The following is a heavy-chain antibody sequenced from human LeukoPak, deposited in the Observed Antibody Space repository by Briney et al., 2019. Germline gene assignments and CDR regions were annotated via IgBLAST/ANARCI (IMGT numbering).Heavy chain of an antibody. CDR1: GYTFTSYY. D-gene: IGHD3-22*01. J-gene: IGHJ4*02. CDR3: ARDPSYYYDSSGYPIDY. Sequence: ASVKASCKASGYTFTSYYMHWVRQAPGQGLEWMGIINPSGGSTSYAQKFQGRVTMTRDTSTSTVYMELSSLRSEDTAVYYCARDPSYYYDSSGYPIDYWGQGTLVTVSS. CDR2: INPSGGST. V-gene: IGHV1-46*01.